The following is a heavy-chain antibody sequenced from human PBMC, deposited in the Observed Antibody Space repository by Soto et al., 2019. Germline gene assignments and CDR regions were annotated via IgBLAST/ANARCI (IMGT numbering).Heavy chain of an antibody. D-gene: IGHD3-16*01. Sequence: QVQLVQSGAEVKKPGSSVKVSCKASGGTFSSYAISWVRQAPGQGLEWMGGIIPIFGTANYAQKFQGRVKITADESTSTGYMELSSLGSEDTAGYYCARDLAVEILGVSYGMDVWGQGTTVTVSS. CDR3: ARDLAVEILGVSYGMDV. J-gene: IGHJ6*02. CDR1: GGTFSSYA. CDR2: IIPIFGTA. V-gene: IGHV1-69*01.